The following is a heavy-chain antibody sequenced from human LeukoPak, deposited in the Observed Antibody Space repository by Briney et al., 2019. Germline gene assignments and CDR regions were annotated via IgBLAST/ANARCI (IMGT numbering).Heavy chain of an antibody. CDR1: GGSISSSSYY. Sequence: SETLSLTCTVSGGSISSSSYYWGWIRQPPGKGLEWIVSIYYSGSTYYNPSLKSRVTISVDTSKNQFSLRLSSVPAADTAAYYCARASGSCSIIDYWGQGTLVTVSS. D-gene: IGHD1-26*01. CDR3: ARASGSCSIIDY. V-gene: IGHV4-39*07. J-gene: IGHJ4*02. CDR2: IYYSGST.